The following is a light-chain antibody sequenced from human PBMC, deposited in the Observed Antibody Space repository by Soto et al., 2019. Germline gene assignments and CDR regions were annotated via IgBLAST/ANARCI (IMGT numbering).Light chain of an antibody. V-gene: IGKV1-5*03. CDR2: KAS. CDR1: QSMSSW. Sequence: DIQMTQSPSTLSASEGDRVTITCRASQSMSSWLAWYQQKPGKAPKLLIYKASSLESGVPSRFGGSGSGTEFTLTISSLQPDDFATYYCQQFTGTFGQGTKVEIK. CDR3: QQFTGT. J-gene: IGKJ1*01.